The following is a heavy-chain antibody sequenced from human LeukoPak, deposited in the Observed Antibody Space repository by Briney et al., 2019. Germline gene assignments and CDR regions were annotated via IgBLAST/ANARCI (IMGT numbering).Heavy chain of an antibody. Sequence: PSETLSLTCTVSGGSIISYYWSWIRQPPGKGLEWIGEINHSGSTNYNPSLKSRVTISVDTSKNQFSLKLSSVTAADTAVYYCTRGSIAYYYMDVWGKGTTVTISS. V-gene: IGHV4-34*01. J-gene: IGHJ6*03. CDR2: INHSGST. CDR3: TRGSIAYYYMDV. CDR1: GGSIISYY. D-gene: IGHD3-22*01.